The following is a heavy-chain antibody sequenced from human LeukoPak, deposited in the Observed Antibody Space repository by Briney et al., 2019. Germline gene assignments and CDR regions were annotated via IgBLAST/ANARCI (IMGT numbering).Heavy chain of an antibody. V-gene: IGHV4-38-2*01. CDR3: ARHTGYGGYSYGNGHYFDY. D-gene: IGHD5-18*01. CDR2: IYHSGST. CDR1: GYSISCGYY. J-gene: IGHJ4*02. Sequence: KTSETLSLTCAVSGYSISCGYYWGWIRQPPGEGLEWIGSIYHSGSTYYNPSLKSRVTISVDTSKNQFSLKLSSVTAADTAVYYCARHTGYGGYSYGNGHYFDYWGQGTLVTVSS.